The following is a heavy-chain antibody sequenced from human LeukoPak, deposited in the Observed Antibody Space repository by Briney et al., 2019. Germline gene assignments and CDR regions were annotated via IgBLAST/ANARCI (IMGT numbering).Heavy chain of an antibody. CDR2: INSDGSST. D-gene: IGHD3-22*01. Sequence: GGSLRLSCAASGFTFSSYWMHWGRQVPGKGLVWVSRINSDGSSTTYADSVKGRFTISRDNSKNTLYLQMNSLRAEDAAVYYCAKGPDSSGYGYYYGMVVWGQGTTVTVSS. V-gene: IGHV3-74*01. CDR3: AKGPDSSGYGYYYGMVV. CDR1: GFTFSSYW. J-gene: IGHJ6*02.